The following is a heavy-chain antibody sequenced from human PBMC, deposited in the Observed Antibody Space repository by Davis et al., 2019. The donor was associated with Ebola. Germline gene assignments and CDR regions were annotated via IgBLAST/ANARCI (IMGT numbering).Heavy chain of an antibody. CDR2: IYHSGST. J-gene: IGHJ4*02. V-gene: IGHV4-38-2*02. D-gene: IGHD4-17*01. CDR1: GYSISSGYY. Sequence: SETLSLTCTVSGYSISSGYYWGWIRQPPGKGLEWIGSIYHSGSTYYNPSLKSRVTISVDTSKNQFSLKLSSVTAADTAVYYCARGPTRYYFDYWGQGTLVTVSS. CDR3: ARGPTRYYFDY.